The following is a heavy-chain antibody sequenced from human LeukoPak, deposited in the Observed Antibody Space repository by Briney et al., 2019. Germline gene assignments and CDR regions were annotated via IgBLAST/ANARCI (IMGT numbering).Heavy chain of an antibody. J-gene: IGHJ4*02. Sequence: GGSLRLSCAASGFTFSSYAMSWVRQAPGKGLEWVSGISGSGDNTYYADSVKGRFTISTDNSKNTLYLQMNSLRAEDTALYYCAKGLERESRLDSWGQGTLVTVSS. CDR1: GFTFSSYA. V-gene: IGHV3-23*01. CDR2: ISGSGDNT. D-gene: IGHD1-1*01. CDR3: AKGLERESRLDS.